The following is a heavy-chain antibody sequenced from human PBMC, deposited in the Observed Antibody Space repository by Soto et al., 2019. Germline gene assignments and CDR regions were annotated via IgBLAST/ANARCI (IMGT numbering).Heavy chain of an antibody. CDR2: ISYDGSNK. CDR1: VLTFSSYA. V-gene: IGHV3-30-3*01. CDR3: ARATGDSTFYFDY. J-gene: IGHJ4*02. D-gene: IGHD2-21*02. Sequence: WGFLRISCAPSVLTFSSYAMPWVRQAPGKGLEWVAVISYDGSNKYYADSVKGRFTISRDNSKNTLYLQMNSLRAEDTAVYYCARATGDSTFYFDYWGQGTLVTVSS.